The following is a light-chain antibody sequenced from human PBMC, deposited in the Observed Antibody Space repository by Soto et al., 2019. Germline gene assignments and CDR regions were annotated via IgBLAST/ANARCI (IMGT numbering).Light chain of an antibody. V-gene: IGKV3-11*01. CDR3: QHRSIWPVS. Sequence: IVLTQSPATLSLSPGERATLSCRASQSVNKYLHWYQQKPGQAPRLLIFDASNRATGIPPRFSGSGSATDFTLTISSLEPEDFAVYYCQHRSIWPVSFGQGTRLENK. CDR2: DAS. CDR1: QSVNKY. J-gene: IGKJ5*01.